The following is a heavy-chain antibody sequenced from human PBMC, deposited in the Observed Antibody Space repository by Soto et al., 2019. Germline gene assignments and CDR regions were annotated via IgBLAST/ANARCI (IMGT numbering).Heavy chain of an antibody. D-gene: IGHD3-10*01. CDR3: ARQGFGPLHGLVDV. Sequence: QVQLQESGPGLVKPSETLSLSCTVSGGSISSYYWSWFRQSPGKRMEWIGYVHHSWGSSYNPSLQSRVPISPTTSRSQFSLKVTSVTATDTAVYYCARQGFGPLHGLVDVWGQGTTVTVSS. V-gene: IGHV4-59*08. CDR2: VHHSWGS. CDR1: GGSISSYY. J-gene: IGHJ6*02.